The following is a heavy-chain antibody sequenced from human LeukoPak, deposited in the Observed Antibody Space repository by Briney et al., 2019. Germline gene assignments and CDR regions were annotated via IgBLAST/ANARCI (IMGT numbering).Heavy chain of an antibody. J-gene: IGHJ4*02. V-gene: IGHV4-39*07. Sequence: SETLSLTCTVSGGSISSSSYYWGWVRQPPGTGLEWIGSIYYSGSTYYNPSLKSRVTISVDTSKNQFSLKLSSVTAADTAVYYCARAPTYYDFWSGYFPKDYFDYWGQGTLVTVSS. CDR2: IYYSGST. CDR3: ARAPTYYDFWSGYFPKDYFDY. D-gene: IGHD3-3*01. CDR1: GGSISSSSYY.